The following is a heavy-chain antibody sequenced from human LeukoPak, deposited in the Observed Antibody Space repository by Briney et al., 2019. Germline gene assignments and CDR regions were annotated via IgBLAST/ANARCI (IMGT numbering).Heavy chain of an antibody. J-gene: IGHJ1*01. Sequence: GGSLRLSCAASGFTFSSYEMNWVRQAPGKGLEWVSYISSSGSTIYYADSVKGRFTISRDNAKNSLYLQMNSLRAEDTAVYYCARDTSSGYYPRCFQHWGQGTLVTVSS. V-gene: IGHV3-48*03. CDR2: ISSSGSTI. CDR1: GFTFSSYE. CDR3: ARDTSSGYYPRCFQH. D-gene: IGHD3-22*01.